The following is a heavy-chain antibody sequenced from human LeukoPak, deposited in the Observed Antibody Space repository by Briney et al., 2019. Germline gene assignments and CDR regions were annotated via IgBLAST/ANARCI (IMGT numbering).Heavy chain of an antibody. D-gene: IGHD2-21*02. CDR3: ARLSQGYCGGDCYSGY. Sequence: SETLSLTCTVSGGSINSSRYYWGWIRQPPGKGLGWIWSINYSGRTYYHPSLKSRVTVSVDTSKNQFSLKLRSVTAADTAVFYCARLSQGYCGGDCYSGYWGKGSLVTVSS. V-gene: IGHV4-39*01. CDR1: GGSINSSRYY. J-gene: IGHJ4*02. CDR2: INYSGRT.